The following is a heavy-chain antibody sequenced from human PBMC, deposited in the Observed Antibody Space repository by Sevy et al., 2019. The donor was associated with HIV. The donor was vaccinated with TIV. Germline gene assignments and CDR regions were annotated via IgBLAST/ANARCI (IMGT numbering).Heavy chain of an antibody. Sequence: SETLSLTCAVYGGSFSGYYWSWIRQPPGKGQEWIGEINHSGSTNYNPSLKSRVTISVDTSKNQFSLKLSSVTAADTAVYYCARGLGSLGELSRWFDPWGQGTLVTVSS. D-gene: IGHD3-10*01. V-gene: IGHV4-34*01. J-gene: IGHJ5*02. CDR1: GGSFSGYY. CDR2: INHSGST. CDR3: ARGLGSLGELSRWFDP.